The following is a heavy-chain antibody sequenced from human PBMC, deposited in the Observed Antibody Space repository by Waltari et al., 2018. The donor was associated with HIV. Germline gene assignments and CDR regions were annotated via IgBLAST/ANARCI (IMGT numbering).Heavy chain of an antibody. CDR1: GFTFGDYA. CDR3: TRDISTMVRGVIISDAFDI. D-gene: IGHD3-10*01. J-gene: IGHJ3*02. CDR2: IRSKAYGRTT. V-gene: IGHV3-49*04. Sequence: EVQLVESGGGLVQPGRSLRLSCTASGFTFGDYAMSWVRQGPGKGLEWGGFIRSKAYGRTTEYAASVKGRFTISSDDSKSIAYLQMNSLKTEDTAVYYCTRDISTMVRGVIISDAFDIWGQGTMVTVSS.